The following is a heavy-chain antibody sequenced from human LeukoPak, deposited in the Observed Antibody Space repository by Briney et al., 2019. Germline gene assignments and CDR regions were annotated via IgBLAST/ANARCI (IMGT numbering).Heavy chain of an antibody. CDR1: GFTFSSYG. J-gene: IGHJ4*02. Sequence: GGSLRLSCAASGFTFSSYGMHWVRQAPGKGLEWVAVIWYDGSNKYYADSVKGRFTISRDNAKNSLYLQMNSLRAEDTAVYYCARDLTSYYYDSSGYYYGPDYWGQGTLVTVSS. V-gene: IGHV3-33*01. D-gene: IGHD3-22*01. CDR3: ARDLTSYYYDSSGYYYGPDY. CDR2: IWYDGSNK.